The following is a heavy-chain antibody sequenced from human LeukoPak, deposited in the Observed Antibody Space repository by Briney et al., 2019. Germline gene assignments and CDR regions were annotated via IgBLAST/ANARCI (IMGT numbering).Heavy chain of an antibody. CDR3: ARYALSTGFDY. CDR1: GGSFSGYY. D-gene: IGHD3-16*02. Sequence: SETLSLTCAVYGGSFSGYYWSWIRQPPGKGLEWIGEINHSGSTNYNPSLKSRVTMSVDTSKNQFSLKLSSVTAADTAVYYCARYALSTGFDYWGQGTLVTVSS. CDR2: INHSGST. J-gene: IGHJ4*02. V-gene: IGHV4-34*10.